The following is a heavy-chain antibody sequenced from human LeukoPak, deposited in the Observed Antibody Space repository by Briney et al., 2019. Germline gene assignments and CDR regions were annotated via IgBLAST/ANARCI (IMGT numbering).Heavy chain of an antibody. J-gene: IGHJ4*02. V-gene: IGHV5-51*01. CDR3: ATGGIYSSNFDY. Sequence: GESLKISCKGSGYIFTNYWIGWVRQMPGKGLEWMGIIYPGDSETRYSPSFQGQVTISVDKSISTAYLQWSSLKASDTAVYYCATGGIYSSNFDYWGQGTLVTVSS. CDR2: IYPGDSET. CDR1: GYIFTNYW. D-gene: IGHD5-18*01.